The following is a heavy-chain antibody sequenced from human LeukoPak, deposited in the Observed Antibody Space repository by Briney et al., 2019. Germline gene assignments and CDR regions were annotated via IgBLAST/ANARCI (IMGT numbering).Heavy chain of an antibody. CDR2: ITDAVGST. D-gene: IGHD5-12*01. CDR3: AKEIFSGLLYIDY. CDR1: GFTFSSSS. J-gene: IGHJ4*02. V-gene: IGHV3-23*01. Sequence: GGSLRLSCAASGFTFSSSSISWVRQAPGKGLEWVSAITDAVGSTHYADSVKGRFTISSDNSKNTVYLQMNSLRPEDMAVYYCAKEIFSGLLYIDYWGQGTLVTVST.